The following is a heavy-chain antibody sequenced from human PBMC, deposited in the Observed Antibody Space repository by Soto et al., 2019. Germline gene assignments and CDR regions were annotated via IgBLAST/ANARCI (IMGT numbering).Heavy chain of an antibody. CDR1: GGSISSYY. CDR2: IYYSGST. CDR3: ARDGASARYFQH. Sequence: QVQLQESGPGLVKPSETLSLTCTVSGGSISSYYWSWIRQPPGKGLEWIGYIYYSGSTNYNPSLTSRVTISVDTSKNQFSLKLSSVTAADTAVYYCARDGASARYFQHWGQGTLVTVSS. J-gene: IGHJ1*01. D-gene: IGHD3-16*01. V-gene: IGHV4-59*01.